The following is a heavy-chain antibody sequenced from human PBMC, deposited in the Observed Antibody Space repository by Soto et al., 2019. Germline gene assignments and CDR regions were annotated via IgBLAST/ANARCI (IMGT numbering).Heavy chain of an antibody. CDR3: AHRLTMTDAFDV. V-gene: IGHV2-5*02. Sequence: QITLKESGPTLVKPTQTLTLTCTFSGFSLTTSGRGVGWIRQPPGKALEGLALFFWGDDKRYSPSLKTRLTISYDTSTNQVVLTMTNMGPEDTATYYCAHRLTMTDAFDVWGQGTVVTVSS. CDR2: FFWGDDK. CDR1: GFSLTTSGRG. J-gene: IGHJ3*01.